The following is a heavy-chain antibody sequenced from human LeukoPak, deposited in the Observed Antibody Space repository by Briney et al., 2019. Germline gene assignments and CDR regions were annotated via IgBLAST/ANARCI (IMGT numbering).Heavy chain of an antibody. V-gene: IGHV3-30*18. D-gene: IGHD6-13*01. CDR3: AKEGHGSSLDY. CDR1: GFTFSSYG. J-gene: IGHJ4*02. CDR2: ISYDGSNK. Sequence: AGGSLRLSCAASGFTFSSYGMHWVRQAPGKGLEWVAVISYDGSNKYYADSVKGRFTISRDNSKNTLYLRMNSLRAEDTAVYYCAKEGHGSSLDYWGQGTLVTASS.